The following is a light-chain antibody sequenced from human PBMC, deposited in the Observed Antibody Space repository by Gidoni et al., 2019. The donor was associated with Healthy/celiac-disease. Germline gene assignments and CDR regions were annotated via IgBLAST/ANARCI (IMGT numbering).Light chain of an antibody. CDR3: QQSYSTPYT. V-gene: IGKV1-39*01. CDR2: AAS. Sequence: SPSSLSASVGDRVTITCRASQSISSYLNWYQQKPGKAPKLLIYAASSLQSGFPSRFSGSGSGTDFTLTISSLQPEDFATYYCQQSYSTPYTFGQGTKLEIK. CDR1: QSISSY. J-gene: IGKJ2*01.